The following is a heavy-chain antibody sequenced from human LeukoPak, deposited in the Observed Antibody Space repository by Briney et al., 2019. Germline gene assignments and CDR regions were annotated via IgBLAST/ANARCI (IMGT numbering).Heavy chain of an antibody. CDR2: IIPIFGTA. V-gene: IGHV1-69*13. Sequence: SVKVSCKASGGTFSSYAISWVRQAPGQGLEWMGGIIPIFGTANYAQKFQGRVTITADESTSTAYMELSSLRSEDTAVYYCASRSSSSWYSYYYYGMDVWGQGTLVTVSS. J-gene: IGHJ6*02. CDR3: ASRSSSSWYSYYYYGMDV. CDR1: GGTFSSYA. D-gene: IGHD6-13*01.